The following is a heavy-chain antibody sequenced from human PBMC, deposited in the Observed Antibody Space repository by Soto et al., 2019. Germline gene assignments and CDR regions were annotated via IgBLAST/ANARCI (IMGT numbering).Heavy chain of an antibody. CDR3: AKDRAGRYFDWLLAVYYYYGMDV. CDR1: GFTFSSYG. D-gene: IGHD3-9*01. J-gene: IGHJ6*02. Sequence: GSLRLSCAASGFTFSSYGMHWVRQAPGKGLEWVAVISYDGSNKYYADSVKGRFTISRDNSKNTLYLQMNSLRAEDTAVYYCAKDRAGRYFDWLLAVYYYYGMDVWGQGTTVTVSS. V-gene: IGHV3-30*18. CDR2: ISYDGSNK.